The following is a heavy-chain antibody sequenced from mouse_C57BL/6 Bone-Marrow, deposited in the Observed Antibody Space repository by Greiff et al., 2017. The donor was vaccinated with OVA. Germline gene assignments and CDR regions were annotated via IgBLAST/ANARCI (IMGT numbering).Heavy chain of an antibody. Sequence: EVKLQESGPGLVKPSQSLSLTCSVTGYSITSGYYWNWIRQFPGNKLEWMGYISYDGSNNYNPYLKNRISITRDTSKNQFFLKLNSVTTEDTATYYCARDAPNSNYNAYWGQGTLVTVSA. J-gene: IGHJ3*01. CDR3: ARDAPNSNYNAY. CDR2: ISYDGSN. D-gene: IGHD2-5*01. V-gene: IGHV3-6*01. CDR1: GYSITSGYY.